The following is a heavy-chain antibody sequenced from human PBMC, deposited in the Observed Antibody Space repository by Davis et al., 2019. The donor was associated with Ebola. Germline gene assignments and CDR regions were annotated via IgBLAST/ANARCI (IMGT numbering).Heavy chain of an antibody. J-gene: IGHJ4*02. CDR1: GFTFSHYD. CDR3: ATTPQYSSGQNKPFDY. D-gene: IGHD6-19*01. CDR2: ISYDGSNK. Sequence: GGSLRLSCAASGFTFSHYDMNWVRQAPGKGLEWVAVISYDGSNKYYADSVKGRFTISRDNSKNTLYLQMNSLRAEDTAVYYCATTPQYSSGQNKPFDYWGQGTLVTVSS. V-gene: IGHV3-30*03.